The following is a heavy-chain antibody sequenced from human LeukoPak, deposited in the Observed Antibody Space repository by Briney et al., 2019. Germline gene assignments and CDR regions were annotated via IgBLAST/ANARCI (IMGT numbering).Heavy chain of an antibody. J-gene: IGHJ5*02. CDR2: INHSGST. CDR1: GGSFSGYY. Sequence: PSETLSLTCAVYGGSFSGYYWSWIRQPPGKGLEWIGEINHSGSTNYNPSLKSRVTISVDTSKNQLSLKLSSVTAADTAVYYCARSWGWLRSLSGRFDPWGQGTLVTVSS. V-gene: IGHV4-34*01. D-gene: IGHD3-16*01. CDR3: ARSWGWLRSLSGRFDP.